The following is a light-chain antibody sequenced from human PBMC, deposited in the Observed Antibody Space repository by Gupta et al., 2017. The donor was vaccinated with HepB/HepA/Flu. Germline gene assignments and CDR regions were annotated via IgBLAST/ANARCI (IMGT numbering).Light chain of an antibody. CDR2: VNSDGTH. V-gene: IGLV4-69*01. Sequence: QLLLTQSPSASASLGASVRLTCPLNSGHSNYAIAWHQQHPQKGPRFLMKVNSDGTHNLGDGIPDRFSGSSSGAERYLSISSLQSDDEADYYCQTWGTYIVFGGGTKLTVL. J-gene: IGLJ2*01. CDR1: SGHSNYA. CDR3: QTWGTYIV.